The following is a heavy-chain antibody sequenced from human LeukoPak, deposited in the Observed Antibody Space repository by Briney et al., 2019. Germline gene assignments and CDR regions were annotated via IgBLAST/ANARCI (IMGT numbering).Heavy chain of an antibody. CDR3: ASPYYDILTGYSNAFDI. Sequence: GGSLRLSCAASGFTFSSYAMSWVRQAPGKGLEWVSAISGSGGSTYYADSVKGRFTIPRDNSKNTLYLQMNSMRAEETAVYYCASPYYDILTGYSNAFDIWGQGTMVTVSS. D-gene: IGHD3-9*01. J-gene: IGHJ3*02. CDR2: ISGSGGST. V-gene: IGHV3-23*01. CDR1: GFTFSSYA.